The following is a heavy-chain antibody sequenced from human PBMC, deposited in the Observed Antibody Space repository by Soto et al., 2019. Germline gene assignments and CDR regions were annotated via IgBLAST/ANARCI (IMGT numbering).Heavy chain of an antibody. D-gene: IGHD6-13*01. CDR2: ISGSGGST. CDR3: AKDSGSGIAAGKYYFDY. V-gene: IGHV3-23*01. J-gene: IGHJ4*02. CDR1: GFTFSSYA. Sequence: EVQLLESGGGLVQPGGSLRLSCAASGFTFSSYAMSWVRQAPGKGLEWVSAISGSGGSTYYADSVKGRFTISRDNSKNTLYLQMNSLSAEDTAVYYCAKDSGSGIAAGKYYFDYWGQGTLVTVSS.